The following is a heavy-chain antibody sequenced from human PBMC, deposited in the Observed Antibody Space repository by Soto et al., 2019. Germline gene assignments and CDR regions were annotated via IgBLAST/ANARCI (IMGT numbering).Heavy chain of an antibody. V-gene: IGHV1-3*01. D-gene: IGHD5-12*01. J-gene: IGHJ5*02. CDR1: GYTFTSYA. CDR3: ARGPLRNWFDP. CDR2: LNAGNGNT. Sequence: RASVKVSCKASGYTFTSYAMHWVRQAPGQRLEWMGWLNAGNGNTKYSQKFQGRVTITKNTSASTAYMELSSLRSEDTAVYYCARGPLRNWFDPWGQGTLVTVSS.